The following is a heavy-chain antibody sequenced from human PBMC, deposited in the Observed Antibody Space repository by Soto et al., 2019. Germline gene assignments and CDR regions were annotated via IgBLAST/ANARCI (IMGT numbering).Heavy chain of an antibody. CDR2: IYYSGST. V-gene: IGHV4-59*08. Sequence: SETLSLTCTVSGGSISSYYWSWIRQPPGKGLEWIGYIYYSGSTNYNPSLKSRVTISVDTYKNQFSLNLRSVTAADTAVYYCARGNPYYYYYYMDVWGKGNTVPVS. CDR3: ARGNPYYYYYYMDV. CDR1: GGSISSYY. J-gene: IGHJ6*03.